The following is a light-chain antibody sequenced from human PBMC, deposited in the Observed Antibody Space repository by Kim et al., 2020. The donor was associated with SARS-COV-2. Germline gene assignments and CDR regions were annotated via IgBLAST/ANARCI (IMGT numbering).Light chain of an antibody. Sequence: DIQMTQSPSTLSASVGDRVTITCRASQTISIWLAWYQQKPGKAPKLLIYKASSLESGVPSRFSGSGSGTEFTLTINSLQPDDFATYYCQQYDNYSWTFGQGTKLEI. CDR2: KAS. CDR1: QTISIW. CDR3: QQYDNYSWT. J-gene: IGKJ1*01. V-gene: IGKV1-5*03.